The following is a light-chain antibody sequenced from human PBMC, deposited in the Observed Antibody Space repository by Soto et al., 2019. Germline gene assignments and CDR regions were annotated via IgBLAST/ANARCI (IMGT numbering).Light chain of an antibody. V-gene: IGLV2-14*03. J-gene: IGLJ1*01. Sequence: QSALTQPASVSGSPGQSITISCTGTSSDIGAFTFVSWYQQHPGKVHKLMIFDVNRRPSGVSDRFSGSKSGNTASLTISGLQAEDEGDYYCSSYTSSSTHVFGSGTKVTVL. CDR2: DVN. CDR1: SSDIGAFTF. CDR3: SSYTSSSTHV.